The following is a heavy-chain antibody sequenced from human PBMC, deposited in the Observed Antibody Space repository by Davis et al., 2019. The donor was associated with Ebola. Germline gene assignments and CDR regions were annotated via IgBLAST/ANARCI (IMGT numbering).Heavy chain of an antibody. CDR3: ARGAYYYDSSGYYSFDY. V-gene: IGHV3-7*03. CDR2: IKQDGSEK. J-gene: IGHJ4*02. CDR1: GFTFSSYS. D-gene: IGHD3-22*01. Sequence: GGSLRLSCAASGFTFSSYSMNWVRQAPGKGLEWVANIKQDGSEKYYVDSVKGRFTISRDNAKNSLYLQMNSLRAEDTAVYYCARGAYYYDSSGYYSFDYWGQGTLVTVSS.